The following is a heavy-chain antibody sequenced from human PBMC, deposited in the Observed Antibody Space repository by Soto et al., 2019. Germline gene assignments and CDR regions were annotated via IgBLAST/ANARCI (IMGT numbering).Heavy chain of an antibody. J-gene: IGHJ4*02. CDR3: AKVISTIGSKQWLAQTKHQALDY. CDR2: MNPNTGGA. D-gene: IGHD6-19*01. Sequence: QVNLVQSGAEVKKPGASVKVSCKASGYNFNGYYIHWVRQAPGQGLEWIGWMNPNTGGANYAQKFQGKVIMTTDTSISTVYLELRSLTSDDTAVYYCAKVISTIGSKQWLAQTKHQALDYWGQGTLVTVSS. CDR1: GYNFNGYY. V-gene: IGHV1-2*02.